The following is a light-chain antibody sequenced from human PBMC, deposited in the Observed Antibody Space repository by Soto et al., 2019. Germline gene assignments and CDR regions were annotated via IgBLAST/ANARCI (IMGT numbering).Light chain of an antibody. Sequence: PGERATLSCRASQSVSSSFLAWYQQKPGQAPRLLIYGASSRATGIPDRFSGSGSGTDFTLTISRLEPEDFAVYYCQQYDSSPWTFGQGTKVEIK. V-gene: IGKV3-20*01. J-gene: IGKJ1*01. CDR3: QQYDSSPWT. CDR2: GAS. CDR1: QSVSSSF.